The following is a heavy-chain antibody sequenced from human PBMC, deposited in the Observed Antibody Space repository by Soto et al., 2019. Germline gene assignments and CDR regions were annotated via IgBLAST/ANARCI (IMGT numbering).Heavy chain of an antibody. CDR2: IYHSGST. CDR3: AANREGNYIDY. J-gene: IGHJ4*02. CDR1: GGSISSGGYS. V-gene: IGHV4-30-2*01. D-gene: IGHD1-26*01. Sequence: SETLSLTCAVSGGSISSGGYSWSWIRQPPGKGLEWIGYIYHSGSTYYNPSLKSRVTISVDRSKSQFSLKLSSVTAADTAVYYCAANREGNYIDYWGQGTLVTVSS.